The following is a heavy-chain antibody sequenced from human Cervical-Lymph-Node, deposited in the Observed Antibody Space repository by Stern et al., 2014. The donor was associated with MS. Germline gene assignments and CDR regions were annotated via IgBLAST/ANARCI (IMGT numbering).Heavy chain of an antibody. V-gene: IGHV3-21*01. Sequence: EVQLVESGGGLVQPGGSLRLSCAASGFTFKEYSMNWVRQAPGKGLEWVSSITSGSSDIHYADSVKGRSTISRDNVKNSLYLQMKSLRAEDTALYYCAREDYTQDFDYWGRGPLVTVSS. CDR3: AREDYTQDFDY. CDR1: GFTFKEYS. J-gene: IGHJ4*02. CDR2: ITSGSSDI. D-gene: IGHD4-11*01.